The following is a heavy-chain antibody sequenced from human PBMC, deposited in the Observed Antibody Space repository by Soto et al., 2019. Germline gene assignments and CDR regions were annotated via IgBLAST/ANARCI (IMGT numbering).Heavy chain of an antibody. V-gene: IGHV1-18*01. D-gene: IGHD3-10*01. CDR2: IRAYNGDT. CDR1: GYTFSAYC. Sequence: ASVKGSCKTSGYTFSAYCIYWVRQAPGQGLEWMGWIRAYNGDTNYAQKFQTRVTMTTDKSTDTAYMDLRSLTSDDTAIYYCARAGAAPYYYYGLDVWGQGTTVTVSS. CDR3: ARAGAAPYYYYGLDV. J-gene: IGHJ6*02.